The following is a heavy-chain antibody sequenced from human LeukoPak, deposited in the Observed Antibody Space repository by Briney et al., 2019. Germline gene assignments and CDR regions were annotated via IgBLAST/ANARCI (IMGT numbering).Heavy chain of an antibody. Sequence: GGSLRLSCATSGFTFSSYAMSWVRQAPGKGLEWVSAISGSGGSTYYADSVKGRFTISRDNSKNTLYLQMNSLRAEDTAVYYCAKDVLGIYWYFDLWGRGTLVTVSS. V-gene: IGHV3-23*01. D-gene: IGHD2-8*02. CDR3: AKDVLGIYWYFDL. CDR1: GFTFSSYA. J-gene: IGHJ2*01. CDR2: ISGSGGST.